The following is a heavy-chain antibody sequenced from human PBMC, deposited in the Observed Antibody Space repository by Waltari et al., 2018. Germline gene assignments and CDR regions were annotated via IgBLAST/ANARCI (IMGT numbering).Heavy chain of an antibody. CDR1: GFTFSSYY. D-gene: IGHD4-17*01. CDR3: ATGDSHAFDM. V-gene: IGHV3-74*01. CDR2: INGYGTST. J-gene: IGHJ3*02. Sequence: EVQLVESGGGLVQFGGSLRLSCAASGFTFSSYYMPWVRQTPGKGLVWVSRINGYGTSTTYADSVKGRFTTSRDNARNTLHLQMNSLRVEDTAVYYCATGDSHAFDMWGQGTLVIVSS.